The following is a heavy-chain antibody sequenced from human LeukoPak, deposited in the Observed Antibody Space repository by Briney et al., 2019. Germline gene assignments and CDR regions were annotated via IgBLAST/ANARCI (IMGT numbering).Heavy chain of an antibody. V-gene: IGHV3-30-3*01. CDR2: ISYDGSNK. D-gene: IGHD3-22*01. CDR1: GFTFSSYA. CDR3: ASEQITVIVVSHAFDI. J-gene: IGHJ3*02. Sequence: GRSLRLSCAASGFTFSSYAMHWVRQAPGKGLEWVAVISYDGSNKYYADSVKGRFTISRDNSKNTLYLQMNSLRAEDTAVYYCASEQITVIVVSHAFDIRGQGTMVTVSS.